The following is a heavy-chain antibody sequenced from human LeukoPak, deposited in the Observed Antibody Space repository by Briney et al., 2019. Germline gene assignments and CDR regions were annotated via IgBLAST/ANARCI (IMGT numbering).Heavy chain of an antibody. J-gene: IGHJ5*02. CDR1: GFTFSSYG. CDR3: ARGTEDQYNWFDP. CDR2: ISYDGSNK. Sequence: GRSLRLSCAASGFTFSSYGMHWVRQAPGKGLEWVAVISYDGSNKYYADSVKGRFTISRDNAKNSLYLRMDGLKVDDTAVYYCARGTEDQYNWFDPWGQGTLVTVSS. V-gene: IGHV3-30*03.